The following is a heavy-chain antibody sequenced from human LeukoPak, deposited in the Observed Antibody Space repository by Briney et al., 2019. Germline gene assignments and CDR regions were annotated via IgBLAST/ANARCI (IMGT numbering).Heavy chain of an antibody. CDR3: ARFEVVPAAPLDY. CDR1: GGSISSYY. J-gene: IGHJ4*02. CDR2: IYYSGST. Sequence: SETLSLTCTVSGGSISSYYWSWIRQPPPKGLEWIGYIYYSGSTNYNPSLKSRVTISVDTSKNQFSLKLRSVTAADTAVYYCARFEVVPAAPLDYWGQGTLVTVSS. D-gene: IGHD2-2*01. V-gene: IGHV4-59*01.